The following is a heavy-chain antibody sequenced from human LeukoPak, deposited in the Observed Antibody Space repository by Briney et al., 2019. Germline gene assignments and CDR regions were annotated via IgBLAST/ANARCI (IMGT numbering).Heavy chain of an antibody. Sequence: TSETLSLTCTVSGGSISSYYWSWIRQPAGKGLEWIGRIYTSGSTNYNPSLKSRVTMSVDTSKNQFSLKLSSVTAADTALYYCARDKRDSSRFNWFDPWGQGTLVTVSS. V-gene: IGHV4-4*07. J-gene: IGHJ5*02. CDR2: IYTSGST. CDR3: ARDKRDSSRFNWFDP. CDR1: GGSISSYY. D-gene: IGHD6-13*01.